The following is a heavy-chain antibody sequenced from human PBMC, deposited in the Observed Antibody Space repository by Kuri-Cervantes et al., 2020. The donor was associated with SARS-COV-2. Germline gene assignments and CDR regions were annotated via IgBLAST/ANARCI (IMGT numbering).Heavy chain of an antibody. D-gene: IGHD3-10*01. CDR3: ASLGRGRLLWFTN. V-gene: IGHV1-8*02. CDR1: GYTFTGYY. J-gene: IGHJ4*02. CDR2: MNPNSGST. Sequence: ASVKVSCKASGYTFTGYYMHWVRQAPGQGLEWMGWMNPNSGSTGYAQKFQGRVTMTRNTSISTAYMELSSLRSEDTAVYYCASLGRGRLLWFTNRGQGTLVTVSS.